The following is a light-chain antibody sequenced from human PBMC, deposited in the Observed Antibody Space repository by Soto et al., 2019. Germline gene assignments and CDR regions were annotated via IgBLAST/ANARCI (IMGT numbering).Light chain of an antibody. CDR1: QSVSST. Sequence: ELIITQAPATRSVSPGERATLSCRASQSVSSTLAWYQQKPGQAPRLLSYGASTRATGIPARFSGSGSGTEFTLTISSLQSEDFAVYYCQQYNNWPPWTFGQGTKVDIK. CDR2: GAS. CDR3: QQYNNWPPWT. V-gene: IGKV3-15*01. J-gene: IGKJ1*01.